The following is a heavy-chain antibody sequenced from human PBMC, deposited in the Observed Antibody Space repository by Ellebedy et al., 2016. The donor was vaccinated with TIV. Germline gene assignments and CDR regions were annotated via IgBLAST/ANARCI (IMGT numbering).Heavy chain of an antibody. D-gene: IGHD4-11*01. Sequence: SETLSLTXSVSGGSIDSYYWSWIRQPPGRGLEYIGYITYSGRTNFNPSLKSRVTLSVDLSKNQFSLRLTSVTAADTAVYYCAREDSNYSDRYYYYGLDVWGQGTTVTVSS. CDR3: AREDSNYSDRYYYYGLDV. J-gene: IGHJ6*02. CDR1: GGSIDSYY. V-gene: IGHV4-59*01. CDR2: ITYSGRT.